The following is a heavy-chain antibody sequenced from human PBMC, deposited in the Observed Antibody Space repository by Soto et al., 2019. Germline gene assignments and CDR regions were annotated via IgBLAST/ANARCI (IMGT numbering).Heavy chain of an antibody. Sequence: QVQLVESGGGLVKPGGSLRLSCAASGFTFSDDFMTWIRQAPGKGLEWVSYISGRGDRIYYADSVKGRFTISRDNAKKSLFLQMNSLRAEDTVVYYCASGACSGYDCYYDYWGQGTLVTVSS. J-gene: IGHJ4*02. CDR1: GFTFSDDF. CDR3: ASGACSGYDCYYDY. V-gene: IGHV3-11*01. D-gene: IGHD5-12*01. CDR2: ISGRGDRI.